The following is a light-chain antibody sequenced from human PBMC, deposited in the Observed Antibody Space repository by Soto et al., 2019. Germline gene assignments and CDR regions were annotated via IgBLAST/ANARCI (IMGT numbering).Light chain of an antibody. V-gene: IGKV3-20*01. CDR1: QSISSGY. CDR2: GAS. Sequence: EIVLTQSPGTLSLSPGERATLSCMASQSISSGYLAWYQQKPGQAPRLLIYGASSRATGIPDRFSGSGSGTVFTLTISRLEPEDFAVYYCQQYGSSPWTFGQGTKVEIK. J-gene: IGKJ1*01. CDR3: QQYGSSPWT.